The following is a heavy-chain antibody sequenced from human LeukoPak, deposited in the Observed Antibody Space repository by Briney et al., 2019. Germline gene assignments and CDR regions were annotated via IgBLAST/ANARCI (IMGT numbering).Heavy chain of an antibody. CDR1: GFTFSSYS. CDR3: ARDGSNYYDSSGYQNDY. J-gene: IGHJ4*02. Sequence: GGSPRLSCAASGFTFSSYSMNWVRQAPGKGLEWVSSISSSSSYIYYADSVKGRFTISRDNAKNSLYLQMNSLRAEDTAVYYCARDGSNYYDSSGYQNDYWGQGTLVTVSS. V-gene: IGHV3-21*01. D-gene: IGHD3-22*01. CDR2: ISSSSSYI.